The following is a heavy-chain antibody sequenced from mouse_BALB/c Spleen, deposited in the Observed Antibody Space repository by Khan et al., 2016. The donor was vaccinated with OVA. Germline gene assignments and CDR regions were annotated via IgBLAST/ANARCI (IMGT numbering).Heavy chain of an antibody. V-gene: IGHV1S137*01. CDR2: ISTYSGST. CDR3: ARPAYDGYFDY. Sequence: VQLQESGPELVRPGVSVKISCKGTGYTFTDYAMYWVKQSHAKSLEWIGLISTYSGSTNYNQKFKGKVTMTVDKSSSAAYMELARLTSEDSAMSYCARPAYDGYFDYWGQGTTLTVSS. CDR1: GYTFTDYA. D-gene: IGHD2-3*01. J-gene: IGHJ2*01.